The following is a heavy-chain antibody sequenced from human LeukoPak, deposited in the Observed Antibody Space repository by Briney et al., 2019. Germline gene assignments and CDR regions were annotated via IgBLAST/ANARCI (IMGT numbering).Heavy chain of an antibody. V-gene: IGHV4-59*01. Sequence: TSETLSLTSSVSGASISSYSWSWIRQPPGKGLEWIGYIYYSGNTNYNPSLKSRVTISVDTSNNEVSLNLNSVTAADTAVYYCARFVGSGLDYWGQGTLLTVSS. CDR1: GASISSYS. CDR3: ARFVGSGLDY. CDR2: IYYSGNT. D-gene: IGHD2-15*01. J-gene: IGHJ4*02.